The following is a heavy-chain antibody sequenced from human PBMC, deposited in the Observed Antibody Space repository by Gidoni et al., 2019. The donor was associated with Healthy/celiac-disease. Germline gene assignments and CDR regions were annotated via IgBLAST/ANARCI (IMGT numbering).Heavy chain of an antibody. Sequence: EVQLVQSRAEVKKPGESLKISCKGSGYSFTSYWIGWVRQMHGKGLAWMGITYPGDSDTRYSPAFQGQVTISADKSISTAYLQWSSLKASDTTMYYCARRGQWLGYDYWGQGTLVTVSS. CDR3: ARRGQWLGYDY. CDR2: TYPGDSDT. V-gene: IGHV5-51*03. CDR1: GYSFTSYW. D-gene: IGHD6-19*01. J-gene: IGHJ4*02.